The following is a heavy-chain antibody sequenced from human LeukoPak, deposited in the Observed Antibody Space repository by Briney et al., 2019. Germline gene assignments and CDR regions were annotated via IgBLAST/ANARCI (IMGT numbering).Heavy chain of an antibody. D-gene: IGHD5/OR15-5a*01. CDR1: GGSISSYY. J-gene: IGHJ6*03. CDR2: IYTSGSP. CDR3: AREMAVSNTYYYYYYMDV. V-gene: IGHV4-4*07. Sequence: SETLSLTCTVSGGSISSYYWSWIRQPAGKGLEWIGRIYTSGSPNYNPSLKSRVTMSVDTSKNQFSLKLSSVTAADAAVYYCAREMAVSNTYYYYYYMDVWGKGTTVTFSS.